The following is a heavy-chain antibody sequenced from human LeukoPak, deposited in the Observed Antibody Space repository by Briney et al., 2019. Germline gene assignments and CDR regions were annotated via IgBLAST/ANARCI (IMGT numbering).Heavy chain of an antibody. CDR2: IRYDGSNK. J-gene: IGHJ5*02. Sequence: GGSLRLSCAASGFTFSSYGMHWVRQAPGKGLEWVAFIRYDGSNKYYADSVKGRFTISRDNSKNTLYLQMNSLRAEDTAVYYCAKGLTYYDFWSGYYRWFDPWGQGTLVTVSS. V-gene: IGHV3-30*02. CDR3: AKGLTYYDFWSGYYRWFDP. CDR1: GFTFSSYG. D-gene: IGHD3-3*01.